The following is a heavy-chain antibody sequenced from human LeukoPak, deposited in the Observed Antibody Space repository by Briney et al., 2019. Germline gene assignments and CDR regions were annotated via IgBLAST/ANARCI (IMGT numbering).Heavy chain of an antibody. CDR1: GYSFTDYY. Sequence: ASVKVSCKASGYSFTDYYMHWVRQAAGQGLEWMGRINPNNGGTDYAQKFQGRVTMTRDASISTGYMELSRLTSDDTAVYYCARDGCTGGTCYSVPYWGQGTLVTVSS. CDR2: INPNNGGT. J-gene: IGHJ4*02. CDR3: ARDGCTGGTCYSVPY. V-gene: IGHV1-2*02. D-gene: IGHD2-15*01.